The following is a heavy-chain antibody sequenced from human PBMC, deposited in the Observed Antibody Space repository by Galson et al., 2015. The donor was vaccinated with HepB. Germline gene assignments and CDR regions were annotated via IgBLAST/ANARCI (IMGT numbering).Heavy chain of an antibody. D-gene: IGHD4-17*01. CDR2: INPSGGST. CDR3: ARDVGAHDYGDYGTNFDY. V-gene: IGHV1-46*01. J-gene: IGHJ4*02. CDR1: GYTFTSYY. Sequence: SVKVSCKASGYTFTSYYMHWVRQAPGQGLEWMGIINPSGGSTSYAQKFQGRVTMTRDTSTSTVYMELSSLRSEDTAVYYCARDVGAHDYGDYGTNFDYWGQGTLSPSPQ.